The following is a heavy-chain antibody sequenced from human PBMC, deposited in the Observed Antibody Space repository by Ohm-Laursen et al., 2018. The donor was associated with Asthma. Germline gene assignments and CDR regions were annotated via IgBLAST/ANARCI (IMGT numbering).Heavy chain of an antibody. CDR2: VRDSGST. CDR3: ARHSASGVGYYGGYYLYGLDV. Sequence: SQTLSLTCTVSGGSISSGGNYHWSWIRQPPGKGLEWIGYVRDSGSTNYNPSLKSRVSISADTSKNQYPLKVSSVTAADTAVYFCARHSASGVGYYGGYYLYGLDVWGQGTTVTVSS. CDR1: GGSISSGGNYH. V-gene: IGHV4-61*08. J-gene: IGHJ6*02. D-gene: IGHD3-22*01.